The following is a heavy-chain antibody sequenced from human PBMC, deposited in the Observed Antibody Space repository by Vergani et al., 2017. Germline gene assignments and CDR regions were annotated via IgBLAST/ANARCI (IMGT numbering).Heavy chain of an antibody. Sequence: QVQLVESGGGVVQPGRSLRLSCAASGFTFSSYGMHWVRQAPGKGLEWVAVISYDGSNKYYADSVKGRFTISRDNSKNTLYLQMNSLRAEDTAVYYCAKGLNDYYVDGWGKGTTVTVSS. D-gene: IGHD1-1*01. CDR2: ISYDGSNK. CDR3: AKGLNDYYVDG. CDR1: GFTFSSYG. J-gene: IGHJ6*03. V-gene: IGHV3-30*18.